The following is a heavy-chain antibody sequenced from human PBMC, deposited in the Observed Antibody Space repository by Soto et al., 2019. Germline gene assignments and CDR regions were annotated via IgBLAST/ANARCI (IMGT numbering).Heavy chain of an antibody. Sequence: GGSLILSCASSGFTFSNYARSWLREAPGRRLERFSSIGGGENDTDDAETVKGRSTSSRDNDKSTLSLQMNGVKGEDTDVYYSAKGRMKNDSVWDPFDIWGQGTMVTVSS. D-gene: IGHD3-16*01. CDR1: GFTFSNYA. CDR3: AKGRMKNDSVWDPFDI. CDR2: IGGGENDT. J-gene: IGHJ3*02. V-gene: IGHV3-23*01.